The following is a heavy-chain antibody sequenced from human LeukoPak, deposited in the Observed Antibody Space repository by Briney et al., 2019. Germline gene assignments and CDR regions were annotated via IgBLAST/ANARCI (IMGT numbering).Heavy chain of an antibody. J-gene: IGHJ5*02. CDR1: GGSFSGYY. CDR3: ARGRTMVRGRSWFDP. CDR2: INHSGST. Sequence: SETLSLTCAAYGGSFSGYYWSWIRQPPGKGLEWIGEINHSGSTDYNPSLKSRVTISVDTSKNQFSLKLSSVTAADTAVYYCARGRTMVRGRSWFDPWGQGTLVTVSS. V-gene: IGHV4-34*01. D-gene: IGHD3-10*01.